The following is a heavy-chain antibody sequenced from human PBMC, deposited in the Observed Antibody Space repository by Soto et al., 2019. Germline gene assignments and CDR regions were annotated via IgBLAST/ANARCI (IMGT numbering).Heavy chain of an antibody. CDR3: ARQTDSYYTFDAFDI. CDR2: VYYSGST. Sequence: CTVSGGSISSGSYYWYWIRQPPGKGLEWIGNVYYSGSTNYNPSLESRVTISVDTSKNQFSLKLSSVTAADTAVYYCARQTDSYYTFDAFDIWGQGTMVTVS. V-gene: IGHV4-39*01. CDR1: GGSISSGSYY. J-gene: IGHJ3*02. D-gene: IGHD3-22*01.